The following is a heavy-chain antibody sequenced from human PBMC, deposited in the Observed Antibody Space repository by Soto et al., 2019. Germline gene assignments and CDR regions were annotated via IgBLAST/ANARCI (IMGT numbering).Heavy chain of an antibody. CDR2: ISSGSSDT. CDR1: GFTFSRVS. J-gene: IGHJ1*01. Sequence: GGSLRLSCEASGFTFSRVSRNWVRQVPGKGLEWVASISSGSSDTWYADSVKGRFIISRDNAQNSLFLQMNTLRPEDTAMYYCARGAYWGTGTPVTVS. V-gene: IGHV3-21*01. CDR3: ARGAY.